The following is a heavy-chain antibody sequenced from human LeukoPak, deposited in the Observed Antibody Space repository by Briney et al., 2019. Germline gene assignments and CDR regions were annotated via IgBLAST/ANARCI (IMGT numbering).Heavy chain of an antibody. V-gene: IGHV3-33*01. J-gene: IGHJ3*02. Sequence: GGSLRLSCAASGFTFSSYGMHWVRQAPGKGLEWVAVIWHDGSKEYYADSVKGRFTISRDNSKNTLYLQMNSLRAEDTAVYYSATYAGGGVNAFDIWGQGTMVTVSS. CDR3: ATYAGGGVNAFDI. CDR2: IWHDGSKE. CDR1: GFTFSSYG. D-gene: IGHD2-21*01.